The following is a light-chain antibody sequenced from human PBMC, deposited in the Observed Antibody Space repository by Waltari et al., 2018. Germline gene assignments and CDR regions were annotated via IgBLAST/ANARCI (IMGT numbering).Light chain of an antibody. J-gene: IGLJ3*02. CDR2: DVS. CDR3: SSYAGSSNWV. V-gene: IGLV2-8*01. Sequence: QSALTQPPSASGSPGQSVAISFTGTSSDVGTYNHVSWYQQHPGKAPELMIFDVSKRPSGVPDRFSGSKSGNTASLTVSGLQATDEADYYCSSYAGSSNWVFGGGTKLTVL. CDR1: SSDVGTYNH.